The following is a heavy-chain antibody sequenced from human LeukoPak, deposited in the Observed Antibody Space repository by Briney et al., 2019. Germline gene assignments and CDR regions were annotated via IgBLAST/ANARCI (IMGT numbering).Heavy chain of an antibody. V-gene: IGHV4-34*01. CDR1: GGSFSGYY. Sequence: PSETLSLTCAVYGGSFSGYYWSWIRQPPGKGLEWIGEINHSGSTYYNPSLKSRVTISVDTSKNQFSLKLSSVTAADTAVYYCARHSYGSGISWSQGTLVTVSS. D-gene: IGHD3-10*01. CDR2: INHSGST. J-gene: IGHJ5*02. CDR3: ARHSYGSGIS.